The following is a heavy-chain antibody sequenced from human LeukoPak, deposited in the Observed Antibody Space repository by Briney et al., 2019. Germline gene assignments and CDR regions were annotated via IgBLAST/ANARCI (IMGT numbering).Heavy chain of an antibody. J-gene: IGHJ6*03. CDR2: INHSGST. D-gene: IGHD3-3*01. V-gene: IGHV4-34*01. Sequence: SETLSLTCAVYGGSFSGYYWSWIRQPPGKGLEWVGEINHSGSTNYNPSLKSRVTISVDTSKNQFSLKLSSVTGADTAVYYCARGEKYYDFLSGYQRGSRYYYMDVWGKGTTVTVSS. CDR3: ARGEKYYDFLSGYQRGSRYYYMDV. CDR1: GGSFSGYY.